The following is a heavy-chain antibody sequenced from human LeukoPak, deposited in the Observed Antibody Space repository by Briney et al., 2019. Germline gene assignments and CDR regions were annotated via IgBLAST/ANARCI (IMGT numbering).Heavy chain of an antibody. J-gene: IGHJ4*02. CDR1: GYTFTGYY. CDR3: ARSLTVTAPDFDY. V-gene: IGHV1-2*02. D-gene: IGHD4-17*01. Sequence: ASVKVSCKASGYTFTGYYMHWVRQAPGQGLEWMGWINPNSGGTNYAQKFQGRVTMTRDMSISTAYMELSRLRSDDTAVYYCARSLTVTAPDFDYWGQGTLVTVSS. CDR2: INPNSGGT.